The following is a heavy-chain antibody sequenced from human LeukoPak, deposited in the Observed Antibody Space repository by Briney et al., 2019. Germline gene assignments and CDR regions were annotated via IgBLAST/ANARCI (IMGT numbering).Heavy chain of an antibody. CDR3: ARDARWLGAVRHFDY. J-gene: IGHJ4*02. CDR1: GYTFTSYG. Sequence: ASVKVSCKASGYTFTSYGISWVRQASGQGLEWMGWISADNGNTNYAQKLQGGVTMTTDTSTSTAYMELRSLRSDDTAVYYCARDARWLGAVRHFDYWAQGTRVSVS. D-gene: IGHD3-10*01. V-gene: IGHV1-18*01. CDR2: ISADNGNT.